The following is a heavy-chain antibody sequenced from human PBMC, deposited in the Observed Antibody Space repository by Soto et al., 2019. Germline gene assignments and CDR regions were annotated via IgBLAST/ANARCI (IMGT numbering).Heavy chain of an antibody. CDR3: AGDRKYYYDSSGYQGAAYYYYGMDV. D-gene: IGHD3-22*01. Sequence: PSETLSLTCTVSGGSVSSGSYYWSWIRQPPGKGLEWIGYIYYSGSTNYNPSLKSRVTISVDTSKNQFSLKLSSVTAADTAVYYCAGDRKYYYDSSGYQGAAYYYYGMDVWGQGTTVTVSS. CDR1: GGSVSSGSYY. CDR2: IYYSGST. V-gene: IGHV4-61*01. J-gene: IGHJ6*02.